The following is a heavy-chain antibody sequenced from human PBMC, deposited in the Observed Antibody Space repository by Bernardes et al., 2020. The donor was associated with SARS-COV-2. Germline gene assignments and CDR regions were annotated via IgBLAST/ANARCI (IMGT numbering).Heavy chain of an antibody. D-gene: IGHD3-10*01. CDR2: VDPSGNT. CDR3: ARESFRYYSDSQTYYPRRTHTAY. V-gene: IGHV4-34*01. Sequence: SETLSLTCGVSAGSFRPYFWIWVRQPPGKGLEWIGEVDPSGNTKYNSSLKSRLTLSRDTSNVRFSLRLTSVTAADTAVYYCARESFRYYSDSQTYYPRRTHTAYWGQGTLVTVSS. CDR1: AGSFRPYF. J-gene: IGHJ4*02.